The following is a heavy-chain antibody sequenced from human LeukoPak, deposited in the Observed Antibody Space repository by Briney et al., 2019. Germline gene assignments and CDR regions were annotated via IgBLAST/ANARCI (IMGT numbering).Heavy chain of an antibody. V-gene: IGHV2-5*02. CDR3: AHLGGVIRFDY. Sequence: SGPTLGKPTQTLTLTCTFSGFSLSTRGVGVGWIRQPPGKALEWLALIYWDDDKRYSPSLKSRLTITKDTSKNQVVLAMTNMDPVDTATYYCAHLGGVIRFDYWGQGTLVTVSS. J-gene: IGHJ4*02. CDR1: GFSLSTRGVG. CDR2: IYWDDDK. D-gene: IGHD3-16*01.